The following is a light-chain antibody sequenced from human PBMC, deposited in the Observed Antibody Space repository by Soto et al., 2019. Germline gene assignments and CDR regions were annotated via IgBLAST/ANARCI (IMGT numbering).Light chain of an antibody. J-gene: IGKJ2*01. V-gene: IGKV1-5*03. CDR2: KAS. CDR3: QQYNNWYT. Sequence: DVQMTQSPSTLSASVGDTVTITCRTSPSVNSWLAWYQQKPGKAPKLLIYKASTLESGVPSRFSGSGSGTEFTLTISSLQSDDFATYYCQQYNNWYTFGQGTKLEIK. CDR1: PSVNSW.